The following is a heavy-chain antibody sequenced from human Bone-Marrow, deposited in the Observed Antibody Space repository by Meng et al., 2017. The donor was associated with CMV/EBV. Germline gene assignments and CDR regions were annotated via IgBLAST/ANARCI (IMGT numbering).Heavy chain of an antibody. D-gene: IGHD1-1*01. J-gene: IGHJ4*02. V-gene: IGHV3-74*01. CDR2: INSGGSST. CDR3: ARDLEPAGHLKEHYDY. CDR1: GFTFSSYW. Sequence: GGSLRLSCAASGFTFSSYWMHWVRQAPGKGLVWVSRINSGGSSTSYADSVKGRFTISRDNAKNTLYLQMNSLRAEDTAVYYCARDLEPAGHLKEHYDYCGQGTLVTVSS.